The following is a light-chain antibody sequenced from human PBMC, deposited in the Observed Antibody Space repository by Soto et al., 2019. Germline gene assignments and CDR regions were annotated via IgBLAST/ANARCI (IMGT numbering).Light chain of an antibody. CDR2: EGS. V-gene: IGLV2-23*01. J-gene: IGLJ1*01. CDR3: CSYAGSSPVV. CDR1: SSDVGSYNL. Sequence: QSALTQPAYVSGSPGQSITISCTGTSSDVGSYNLVSWYQQHPGKAPKLMIYEGSKRPSGVSNRFSGSKSGNTASLTISGLQAEDEADYYFCSYAGSSPVVFGTGTKLTVL.